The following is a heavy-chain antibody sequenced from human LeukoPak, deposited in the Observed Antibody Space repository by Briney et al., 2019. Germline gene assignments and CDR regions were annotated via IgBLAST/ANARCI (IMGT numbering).Heavy chain of an antibody. CDR1: GYTFTGYY. D-gene: IGHD3-10*01. CDR2: INPNSGCT. J-gene: IGHJ4*02. CDR3: ASQGMVRGVTIDY. Sequence: ASVKVSCKASGYTFTGYYMHWVRQAPGQGLEWMGWINPNSGCTNYAQKFQGRVTMTRDTSISTAYMELSRLRSDDTAVYYCASQGMVRGVTIDYWGQGTLVTVSS. V-gene: IGHV1-2*02.